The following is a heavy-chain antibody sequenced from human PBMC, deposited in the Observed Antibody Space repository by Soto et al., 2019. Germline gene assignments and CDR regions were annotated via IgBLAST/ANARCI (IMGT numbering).Heavy chain of an antibody. V-gene: IGHV3-23*01. CDR1: GFTFSSYA. D-gene: IGHD2-2*01. J-gene: IGHJ4*02. CDR2: ISGSGGST. CDR3: AKDLYIVPAAILDY. Sequence: GGSLRLSCAASGFTFSSYAMSWVRQAPGKGLEWVSAISGSGGSTYYADSVKGRFTISRDNSKNTLYLQMNSLRAEDTAVYYCAKDLYIVPAAILDYWGQGHLVTVSS.